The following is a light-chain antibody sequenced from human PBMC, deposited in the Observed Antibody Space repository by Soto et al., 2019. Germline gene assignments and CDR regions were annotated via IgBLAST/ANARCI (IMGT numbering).Light chain of an antibody. CDR1: QSVSSPY. J-gene: IGKJ3*01. CDR3: QEYGSRPFT. V-gene: IGKV3-20*01. Sequence: EVVLTQSPVTLSSSPGERATLSCRASQSVSSPYLAWYQQKPGQPPRLRIYGASSRATGIPDRFIGSGSGREFTRTIAALTPEAFGVYYYQEYGSRPFTFGPGTKV. CDR2: GAS.